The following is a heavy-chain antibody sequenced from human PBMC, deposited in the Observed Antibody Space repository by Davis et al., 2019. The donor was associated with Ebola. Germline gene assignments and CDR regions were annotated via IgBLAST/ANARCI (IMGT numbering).Heavy chain of an antibody. CDR1: GFIFSSYP. CDR2: ISGGGTST. CDR3: AKSPPLVVVAATLFDY. V-gene: IGHV3-23*01. J-gene: IGHJ4*02. Sequence: GESLKISCAASGFIFSSYPMGWVRQAPGKGLEWVSGISGGGTSTFYADSVKGRFTISRDNSKNTLYLQMNSLRVEDMAVYYCAKSPPLVVVAATLFDYWGQGTLVTVAS. D-gene: IGHD2-15*01.